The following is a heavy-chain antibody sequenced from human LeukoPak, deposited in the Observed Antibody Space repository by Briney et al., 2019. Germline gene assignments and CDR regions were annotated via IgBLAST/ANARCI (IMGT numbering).Heavy chain of an antibody. J-gene: IGHJ4*02. Sequence: HAGGSLRLSCAASGFTFSSYGMHWVRQAPGKGLEWVAVISYDGSNKYYADSVKGRFTISRDNSKNTLYLQMNSLRAEDTAVYYCAKENTIFGVVIIGLDYWGQGTLVTVSS. CDR3: AKENTIFGVVIIGLDY. D-gene: IGHD3-3*01. V-gene: IGHV3-30*18. CDR1: GFTFSSYG. CDR2: ISYDGSNK.